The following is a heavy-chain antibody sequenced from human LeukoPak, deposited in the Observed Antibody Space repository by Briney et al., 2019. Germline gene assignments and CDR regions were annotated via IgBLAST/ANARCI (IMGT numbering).Heavy chain of an antibody. D-gene: IGHD3-16*01. J-gene: IGHJ4*02. Sequence: ASVKVSCKASGYTFTSYDINWVRQASGQGLEWMGWINPNSDNTGYAQKFQGRVTMTRNTSISTAYMELSSLRSEDTAVYYCVVLHTYYDHVWGNYLSYFDYWGQGTLVAVSS. CDR1: GYTFTSYD. V-gene: IGHV1-8*01. CDR2: INPNSDNT. CDR3: VVLHTYYDHVWGNYLSYFDY.